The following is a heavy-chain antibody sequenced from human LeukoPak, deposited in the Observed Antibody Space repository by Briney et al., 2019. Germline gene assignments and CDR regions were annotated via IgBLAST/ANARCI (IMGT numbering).Heavy chain of an antibody. D-gene: IGHD1-26*01. Sequence: ASVKVSCKASGFTFTAYYLHWVRQAPGQGLEWMGWINPNSGGTNYAQKFQGRVTMTRDTSISTAYMELSRLRSDDTAVYYCARNKRGGSYTLDYWGQGTLVTVSS. CDR1: GFTFTAYY. V-gene: IGHV1-2*02. J-gene: IGHJ4*02. CDR3: ARNKRGGSYTLDY. CDR2: INPNSGGT.